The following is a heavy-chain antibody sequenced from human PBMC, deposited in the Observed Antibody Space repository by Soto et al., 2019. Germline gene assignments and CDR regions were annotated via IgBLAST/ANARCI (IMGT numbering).Heavy chain of an antibody. CDR1: GGSIGSYY. D-gene: IGHD1-1*01. V-gene: IGHV4-59*01. CDR3: ARYNWGAMGAFDI. Sequence: SETLSLTCTVSGGSIGSYYWSWIRQPPGKGLEWIGYIYYSGSTNYNPSLKSRVTISVDTSKNQFSLKLSSVTAADTAVYYCARYNWGAMGAFDIWGQGTMVTVSS. J-gene: IGHJ3*02. CDR2: IYYSGST.